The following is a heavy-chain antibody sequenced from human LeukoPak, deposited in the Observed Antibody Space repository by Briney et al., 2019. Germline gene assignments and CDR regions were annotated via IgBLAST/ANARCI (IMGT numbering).Heavy chain of an antibody. CDR3: ARGGGYNGPDY. J-gene: IGHJ4*02. CDR2: IYHSGST. D-gene: IGHD3-16*01. Sequence: SETLSLTCAVSGYSISSGYYWGWIRQPPGKGLEWIGTIYHSGSTYYNPPLKSRVTISVDTSKNQFSLKLSSVTAADTAVYYCARGGGYNGPDYWGQGTLVTVSS. V-gene: IGHV4-38-2*01. CDR1: GYSISSGYY.